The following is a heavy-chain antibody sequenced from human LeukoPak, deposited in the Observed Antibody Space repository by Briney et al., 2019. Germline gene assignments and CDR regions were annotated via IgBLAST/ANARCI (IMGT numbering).Heavy chain of an antibody. Sequence: GASVKVSCKASGYTFTGYYMHWVRQAPGQGREWMGWINPNSGGTDYAQNFQGRVTLTRDTSLSTAYMELSRLGSDDTAVYFCARDLEVSSVNLGLDPWGQGTLVTVSS. CDR1: GYTFTGYY. CDR3: ARDLEVSSVNLGLDP. J-gene: IGHJ5*02. V-gene: IGHV1-2*02. D-gene: IGHD7-27*01. CDR2: INPNSGGT.